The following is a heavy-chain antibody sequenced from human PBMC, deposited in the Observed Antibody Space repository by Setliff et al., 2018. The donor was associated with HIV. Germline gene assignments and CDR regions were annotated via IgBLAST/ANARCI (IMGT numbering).Heavy chain of an antibody. Sequence: SVKVSCKSSGGSFNTYAINWVRQAPGQGLEWMGGIISIFDTANYAQKFHGRLTITADDSTRTVYMERNSLGSGDPAVYYCAGGGVRGYSYGEAFDIWGQGTLVTVS. J-gene: IGHJ3*02. CDR3: AGGGVRGYSYGEAFDI. V-gene: IGHV1-69*13. D-gene: IGHD5-18*01. CDR1: GGSFNTYA. CDR2: IISIFDTA.